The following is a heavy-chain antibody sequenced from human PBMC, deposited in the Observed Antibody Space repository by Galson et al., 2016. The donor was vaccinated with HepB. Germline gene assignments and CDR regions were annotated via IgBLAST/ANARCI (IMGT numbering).Heavy chain of an antibody. CDR3: SSNKEELGSILYTETRTRKFGY. J-gene: IGHJ4*02. V-gene: IGHV1-69*13. CDR1: GGTFSNNP. Sequence: SVKVSCKASGGTFSNNPISWVRQAPGQGLEWMGSIIHIFGSAHYAQKFQGRVTITADESTRKVYMEVNILRSEDTAVYYCSSNKEELGSILYTETRTRKFGYWGQGTLVTVSS. CDR2: IIHIFGSA. D-gene: IGHD6-13*01.